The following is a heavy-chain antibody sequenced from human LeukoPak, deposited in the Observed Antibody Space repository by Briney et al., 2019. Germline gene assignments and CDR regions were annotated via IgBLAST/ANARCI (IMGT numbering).Heavy chain of an antibody. CDR1: GFTFSNYG. Sequence: GGSLRLSCAASGFTFSNYGMHWVRQAPGKGLEWVAFIRYDGSNQYYADSVKGRFTISRDNSKNTLYLQVNSLRGDDTAVYYCAKDRCSNGIGCYYYYMDVWGKGTTVTIYS. J-gene: IGHJ6*03. CDR3: AKDRCSNGIGCYYYYMDV. D-gene: IGHD2-8*01. CDR2: IRYDGSNQ. V-gene: IGHV3-30*02.